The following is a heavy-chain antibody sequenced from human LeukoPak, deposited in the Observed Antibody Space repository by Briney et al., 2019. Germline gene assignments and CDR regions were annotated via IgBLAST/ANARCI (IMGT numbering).Heavy chain of an antibody. CDR3: ATLTYYYDSSGYYPY. Sequence: GRSLRLSCTASGFTFGDYAMSWVRQAPGKGLEWVGRIRSKTDGGTTEYAAPVKGRFTISRDDSKNTLYLQMNSLKTEDTAVYYCATLTYYYDSSGYYPYWGQGTLVTVSS. CDR1: GFTFGDYA. V-gene: IGHV3-15*01. J-gene: IGHJ4*02. D-gene: IGHD3-22*01. CDR2: IRSKTDGGTT.